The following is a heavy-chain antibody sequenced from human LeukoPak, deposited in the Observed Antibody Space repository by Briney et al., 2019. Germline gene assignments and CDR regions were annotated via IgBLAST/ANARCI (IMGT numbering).Heavy chain of an antibody. J-gene: IGHJ4*02. CDR2: INPNSGGT. CDR1: GYTFTGYY. D-gene: IGHD3-9*01. V-gene: IGHV1-2*02. Sequence: ASVKVSCKASGYTFTGYYMHWVRQAPGQGLEWMGWINPNSGGTNYAQKFQGRVTMTRDTSISTAYMELSRLRSDDTAVYYCGRGYSHYDILTGYYKTACDYWGQGTLVTVSS. CDR3: GRGYSHYDILTGYYKTACDY.